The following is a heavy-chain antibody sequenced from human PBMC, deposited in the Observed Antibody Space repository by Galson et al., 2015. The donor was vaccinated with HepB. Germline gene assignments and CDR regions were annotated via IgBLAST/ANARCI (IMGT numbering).Heavy chain of an antibody. CDR3: ARGSAVYHYHSSGYEQMGGAFDI. CDR1: GYTFTTYY. D-gene: IGHD3-22*01. Sequence: SVKVSCKASGYTFTTYYLHWVRQAPGQGLEWMGIINPSGSSTTYARKFRGRVTMTRDTSTATVYMEMTSLRSDDAAVYYCARGSAVYHYHSSGYEQMGGAFDIWGQGTMVTVSS. J-gene: IGHJ3*02. CDR2: INPSGSST. V-gene: IGHV1-46*01.